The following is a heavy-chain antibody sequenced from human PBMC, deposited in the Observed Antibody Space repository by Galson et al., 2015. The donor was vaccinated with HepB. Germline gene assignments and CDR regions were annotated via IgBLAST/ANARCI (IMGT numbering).Heavy chain of an antibody. CDR1: GFTFSSYW. Sequence: SLRLSCAASGFTFSSYWMHWVRQAPGKGLVWVSRINSDGSSTSYADSVKGRFTISRDNAKNTLYLQMNSLRAEDTAVYYCASSLGIAVAGFDYWGQGTLVTVSS. D-gene: IGHD6-19*01. J-gene: IGHJ4*02. V-gene: IGHV3-74*01. CDR2: INSDGSST. CDR3: ASSLGIAVAGFDY.